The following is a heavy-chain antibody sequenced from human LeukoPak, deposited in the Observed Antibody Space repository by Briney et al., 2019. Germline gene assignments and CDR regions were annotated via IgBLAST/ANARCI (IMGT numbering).Heavy chain of an antibody. D-gene: IGHD3-10*01. CDR1: GYTFTCSY. CDR2: INLNSGGT. CDR3: ARPSGGSGRWGDNWFDP. Sequence: GASVKVSCEASGYTFTCSYMHWVRQAPGQGLEWVGWINLNSGGTNYAQKFQGRVTMTRDTSISTAYMELSSLRSDDTAVYYCARPSGGSGRWGDNWFDPWGQGTLVTVSS. J-gene: IGHJ5*02. V-gene: IGHV1-2*02.